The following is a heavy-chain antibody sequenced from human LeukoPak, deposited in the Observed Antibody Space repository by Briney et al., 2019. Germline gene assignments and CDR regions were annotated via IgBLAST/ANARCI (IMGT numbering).Heavy chain of an antibody. CDR3: AKAHSSSWYYFGD. CDR1: GFTFRSYA. V-gene: IGHV3-23*01. D-gene: IGHD6-13*01. J-gene: IGHJ4*02. CDR2: ISGRGDST. Sequence: PGGSLRLSCAASGFTFRSYAMSWVRQAPGKGLEWVSVISGRGDSTHYADSVKGRFTISRDNSENTLYLQMNSLRVEDTAVYYCAKAHSSSWYYFGDWGQGALVTVSS.